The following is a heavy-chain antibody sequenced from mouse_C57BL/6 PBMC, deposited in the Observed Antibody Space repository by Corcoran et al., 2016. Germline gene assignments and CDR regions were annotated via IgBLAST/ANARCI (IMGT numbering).Heavy chain of an antibody. CDR2: IYHGDGDT. Sequence: QVQLQQSGAELVKPGASVKISCKASGDAFSSYWRNWVKQRPGKGLEWIGQIYHGDGDTNYNGKFKGKATLTAEKSSSTAYMQLSSLTSEDSAVYSCARGYHGSSYHLDYWGQGTTLTVSS. J-gene: IGHJ2*01. V-gene: IGHV1-80*01. CDR3: ARGYHGSSYHLDY. D-gene: IGHD1-1*01. CDR1: GDAFSSYW.